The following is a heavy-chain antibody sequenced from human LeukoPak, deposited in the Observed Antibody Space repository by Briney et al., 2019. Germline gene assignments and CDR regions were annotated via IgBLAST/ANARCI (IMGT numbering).Heavy chain of an antibody. V-gene: IGHV1-24*01. J-gene: IGHJ3*02. D-gene: IGHD2-15*01. CDR2: FDPEEGEK. Sequence: ASVKVSCKVSGYTLTELSMHWVRQAPGKGLEWMGGFDPEEGEKIYAQKFQGRVTTTEDTSTDTAYMELSSLRSEDTAVYYCAREVVPPDAFDIWGQGTMVTVSS. CDR1: GYTLTELS. CDR3: AREVVPPDAFDI.